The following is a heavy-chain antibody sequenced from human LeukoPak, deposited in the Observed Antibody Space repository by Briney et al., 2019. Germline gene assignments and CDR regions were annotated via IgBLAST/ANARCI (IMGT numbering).Heavy chain of an antibody. J-gene: IGHJ4*02. CDR2: IFYSGRT. Sequence: SSETLSLTSTVSGGSISSSTYYWGWIPQPPGKGLEWIGSIFYSGRTYYNPSLKSRVTMSVDTSKNQFSLKLSSVTAADTAVYYCAREIRFLESLLYRYPVQYFDYWGQGTLVTVST. CDR1: GGSISSSTYY. CDR3: AREIRFLESLLYRYPVQYFDY. V-gene: IGHV4-39*07. D-gene: IGHD3-3*01.